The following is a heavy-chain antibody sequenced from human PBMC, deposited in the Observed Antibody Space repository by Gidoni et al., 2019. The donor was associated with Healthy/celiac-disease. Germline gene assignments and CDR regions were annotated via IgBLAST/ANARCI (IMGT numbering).Heavy chain of an antibody. CDR3: ARDLDY. V-gene: IGHV4-59*01. Sequence: QVQLQESGPGLVKPSETLSLTCTVSGGSISSYYWSWIRQPPGKGLEWIGYIYYSGSTNYNPSLKSRVTISVDTSKNQFSLKLSSVTAADTAVYYCARDLDYWGKGTLVTVSS. CDR2: IYYSGST. J-gene: IGHJ4*02. CDR1: GGSISSYY.